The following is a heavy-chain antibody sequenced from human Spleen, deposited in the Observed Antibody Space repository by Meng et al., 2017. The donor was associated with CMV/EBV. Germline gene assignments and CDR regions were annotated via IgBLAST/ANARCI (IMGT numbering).Heavy chain of an antibody. CDR2: IRSKAYGGTT. J-gene: IGHJ4*02. CDR1: GFTFGDYG. V-gene: IGHV3-49*04. Sequence: GESLKISCATSGFTFGDYGLSWVRQAPGKGLEWVGFIRSKAYGGTTEYAASVKGRFTISRDDSKSIAYLQMNSLKTEDTAVYYCTRAGVVVVAAPFDYWGQGTLVTVSS. CDR3: TRAGVVVVAAPFDY. D-gene: IGHD2-15*01.